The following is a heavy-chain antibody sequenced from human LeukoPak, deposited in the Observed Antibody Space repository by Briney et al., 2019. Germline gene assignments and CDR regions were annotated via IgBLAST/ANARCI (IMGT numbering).Heavy chain of an antibody. CDR3: ASWGYGDYSPFDY. CDR2: IKQDGSEK. V-gene: IGHV3-7*01. J-gene: IGHJ4*02. CDR1: GFTFSSYW. D-gene: IGHD4-17*01. Sequence: GGALRLSCAASGFTFSSYWMSWVRQAPGKGLEWVANIKQDGSEKYYVDSVKGRFTISRDNAKNSLYLQMNSLRAEDTAVYYCASWGYGDYSPFDYWGQGTLVTVSS.